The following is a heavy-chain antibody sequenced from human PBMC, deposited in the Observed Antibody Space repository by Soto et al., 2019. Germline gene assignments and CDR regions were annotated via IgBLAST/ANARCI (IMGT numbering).Heavy chain of an antibody. CDR2: ISYRGNT. CDR1: GGSISGYF. Sequence: QVQLQESGPGLVKPSETLSLTCTVSGGSISGYFWSWIRQPPGKEPEWIGYISYRGNTNYNPSLRSRVPLSLVTSKNQISLKLDAVTASDTAVYYWARMERSKEGLSVYYFGFWGQGTLVTVSS. J-gene: IGHJ4*02. V-gene: IGHV4-59*01. D-gene: IGHD1-26*01. CDR3: ARMERSKEGLSVYYFGF.